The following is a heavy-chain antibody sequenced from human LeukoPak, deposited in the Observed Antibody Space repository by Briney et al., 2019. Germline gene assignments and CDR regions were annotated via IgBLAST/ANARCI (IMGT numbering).Heavy chain of an antibody. CDR3: AGEGYYDSSGPSGYNY. CDR1: GGTFSSYA. V-gene: IGHV1-69*13. D-gene: IGHD3-22*01. Sequence: SVKVSCKASGGTFSSYAISWVRQAPGQGLEWMGGIIPIFGTANYAQKFQGRVTITADESTSTAYMELSSLRSEDTAVYYCAGEGYYDSSGPSGYNYWGQGTLVTVSS. J-gene: IGHJ4*02. CDR2: IIPIFGTA.